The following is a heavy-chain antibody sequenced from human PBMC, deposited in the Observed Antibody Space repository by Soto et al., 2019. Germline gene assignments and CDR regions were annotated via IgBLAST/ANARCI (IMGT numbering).Heavy chain of an antibody. CDR1: GGSINSYW. V-gene: IGHV4-4*07. CDR2: VYSSGTT. CDR3: ARDIGSYAYGEGY. J-gene: IGHJ4*02. D-gene: IGHD3-10*01. Sequence: ETLSLTCNVSGGSINSYWWSWIRQPAGKGLEWIGRVYSSGTTDYNPSLNSRVTMSIETSKNQFSLKLSSVTAADTAVYYCARDIGSYAYGEGYWGQGIQVTVSS.